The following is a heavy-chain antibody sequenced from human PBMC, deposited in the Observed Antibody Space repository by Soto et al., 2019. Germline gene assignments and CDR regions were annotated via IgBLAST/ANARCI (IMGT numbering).Heavy chain of an antibody. V-gene: IGHV3-74*01. Sequence: EVQLVESGGGLVQPGGSLRLSCAASGFTFSNYWVHWVRQVPGKGLMWVSRINSEGTTINYADSVEGRFTISRDNAKSTLFLQMNSLRVEDTAVYYCARAGWYRFDYWGQGTLVTVSS. J-gene: IGHJ4*02. CDR2: INSEGTTI. CDR3: ARAGWYRFDY. CDR1: GFTFSNYW. D-gene: IGHD6-19*01.